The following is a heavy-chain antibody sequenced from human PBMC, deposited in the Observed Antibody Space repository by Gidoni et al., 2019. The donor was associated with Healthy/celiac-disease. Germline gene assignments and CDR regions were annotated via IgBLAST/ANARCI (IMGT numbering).Heavy chain of an antibody. J-gene: IGHJ4*02. CDR3: AKTPPTYDYVWGSYRTVDY. CDR2: ISGSGGST. D-gene: IGHD3-16*02. CDR1: GFTFSSYA. V-gene: IGHV3-23*01. Sequence: EVQLLESGGGLVQPGGSLRLSCAASGFTFSSYAMSWVRQAPGKGLEWVSAISGSGGSTYYADSVKGRFTISRDNSKNTLYLQMNSLRAEDTAVYYCAKTPPTYDYVWGSYRTVDYWGQGTLVTVSS.